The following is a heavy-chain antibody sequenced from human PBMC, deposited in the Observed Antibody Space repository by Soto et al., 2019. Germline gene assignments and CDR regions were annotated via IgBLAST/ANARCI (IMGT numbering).Heavy chain of an antibody. V-gene: IGHV1-69*02. CDR3: AESYYYGSGSYGVFDP. CDR2: IIPILGIA. Sequence: QVQLVQSGAEVKKPGSSVKVSCKASGGTFSSYTISWVRQAPGQGLEWMGRIIPILGIANYAQKFQGRVRITADKSTSTAYMELSSLGSECTAVYYCAESYYYGSGSYGVFDPWGQGTLVTVSS. CDR1: GGTFSSYT. D-gene: IGHD3-10*01. J-gene: IGHJ5*02.